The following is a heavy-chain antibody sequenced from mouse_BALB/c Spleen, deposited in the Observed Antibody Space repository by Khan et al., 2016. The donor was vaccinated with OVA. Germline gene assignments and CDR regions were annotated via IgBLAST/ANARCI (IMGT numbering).Heavy chain of an antibody. J-gene: IGHJ3*01. V-gene: IGHV2-6-7*01. CDR1: GFSLTDYG. D-gene: IGHD1-2*01. Sequence: QVQLKESGPDLVAPSQSLSITCTVSGFSLTDYGINWVRQPPGKGLEWLGMMWGDGSTDYNSALKSRLSISKDNSNSQVFLKMNSLQTDDTARYYCARELRLGGFAYWGQGTLVTVSA. CDR3: ARELRLGGFAY. CDR2: MWGDGST.